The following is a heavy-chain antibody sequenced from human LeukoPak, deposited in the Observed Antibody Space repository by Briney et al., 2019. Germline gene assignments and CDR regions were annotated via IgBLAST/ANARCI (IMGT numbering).Heavy chain of an antibody. J-gene: IGHJ3*02. D-gene: IGHD4-17*01. CDR2: IYYSGST. V-gene: IGHV4-39*01. CDR3: ARRPNLPADDGDCWRFDI. Sequence: PSETLSLTCSISGVSISRSFYYWGWIRQPPGKRLEWIGNIYYSGSTYYNPSLKSRVSMSVDTSKNQFSLNLTSVTAADTAVYFCARRPNLPADDGDCWRFDIWGQGRRVTVSS. CDR1: GVSISRSFYY.